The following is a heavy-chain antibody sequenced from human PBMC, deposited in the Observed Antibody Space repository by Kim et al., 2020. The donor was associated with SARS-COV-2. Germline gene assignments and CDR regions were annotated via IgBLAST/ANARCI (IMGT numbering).Heavy chain of an antibody. CDR1: GGSISSYY. J-gene: IGHJ5*02. CDR2: IYYSGST. D-gene: IGHD6-6*01. V-gene: IGHV4-59*13. Sequence: SETLSLTCTVSGGSISSYYWSWIRQPPGKGLEWIGYIYYSGSTNYNPSLKSRVTISVDTSKNQFSLKLSSVTAADTAVDYCARVVAARPGWFDPWGQGTLVTVSS. CDR3: ARVVAARPGWFDP.